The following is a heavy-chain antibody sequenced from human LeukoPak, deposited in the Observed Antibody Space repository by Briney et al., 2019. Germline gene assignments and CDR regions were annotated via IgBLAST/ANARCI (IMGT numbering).Heavy chain of an antibody. J-gene: IGHJ4*02. CDR3: AGQGGYGSSFDY. D-gene: IGHD3-10*01. CDR1: GGSISSSSYY. V-gene: IGHV4-39*01. CDR2: IYYSGST. Sequence: SETLSLTCTVSGGSISSSSYYWGWIRQPPGKGLEWIGSIYYSGSTYYNPSLKSRVTISVDTSKNQFSLKLSSVTAADTAVYYCAGQGGYGSSFDYWGQGTLVTVSS.